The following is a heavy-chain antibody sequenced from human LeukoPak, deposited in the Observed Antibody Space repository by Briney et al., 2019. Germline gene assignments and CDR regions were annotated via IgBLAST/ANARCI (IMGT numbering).Heavy chain of an antibody. V-gene: IGHV3-30*18. CDR3: AKNRVLWFGEAHYGMDV. CDR1: GFTFSSYG. J-gene: IGHJ6*02. Sequence: GGSLGLSCAASGFTFSSYGMHWVRQAPGKGLEWVAVISYDGSNKYYADSVKGRFTISRDNSKNTLYLQMNSLRAEDTAVYYCAKNRVLWFGEAHYGMDVWGQGTTVTVSS. D-gene: IGHD3-10*01. CDR2: ISYDGSNK.